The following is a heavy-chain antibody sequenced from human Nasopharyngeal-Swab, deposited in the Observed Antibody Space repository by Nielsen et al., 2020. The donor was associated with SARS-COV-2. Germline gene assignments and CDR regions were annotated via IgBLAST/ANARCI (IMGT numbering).Heavy chain of an antibody. CDR1: GFTFSSYA. J-gene: IGHJ4*02. CDR3: AKESRRLLWFGEARGY. CDR2: ISGSGGST. V-gene: IGHV3-23*01. D-gene: IGHD3-10*01. Sequence: GVSLKISCAASGFTFSSYAMSWVRQAPGKGLEWVSAISGSGGSTYYADSVKGRFTISRDNSKNTLYLQMNSLRAEDTAVYYCAKESRRLLWFGEARGYWGQGTLVTVSS.